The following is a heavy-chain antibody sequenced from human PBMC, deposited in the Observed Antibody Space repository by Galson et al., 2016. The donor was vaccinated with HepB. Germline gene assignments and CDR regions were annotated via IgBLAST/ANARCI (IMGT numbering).Heavy chain of an antibody. J-gene: IGHJ4*02. CDR2: INPIFGTG. CDR1: GGTFSSYG. Sequence: SVKVSCKASGGTFSSYGISWMRQAPGQGLEWMGGINPIFGTGNNAQKFQGRVTITADESTSTAYMELSSLRSEDTAVYYCARDPLFDYWGQGTLVTVSS. CDR3: ARDPLFDY. V-gene: IGHV1-69*13.